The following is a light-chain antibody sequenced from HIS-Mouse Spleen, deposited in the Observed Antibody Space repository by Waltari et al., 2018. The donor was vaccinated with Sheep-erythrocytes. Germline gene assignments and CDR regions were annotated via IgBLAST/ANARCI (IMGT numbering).Light chain of an antibody. Sequence: QSALTQLASVSGSPDQSITISYPGPSSDVGSYNLVSWYQQHPGKAPKLMIYEGSKRPSGVSNRFSGSKSGNTASLTISGLQAEDEADYYCCSYAGSSTPWVFGGGTK. J-gene: IGLJ3*02. CDR3: CSYAGSSTPWV. V-gene: IGLV2-23*01. CDR2: EGS. CDR1: SSDVGSYNL.